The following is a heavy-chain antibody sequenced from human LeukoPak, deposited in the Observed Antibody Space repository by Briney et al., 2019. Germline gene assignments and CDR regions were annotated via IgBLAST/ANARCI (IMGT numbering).Heavy chain of an antibody. CDR1: GGTFSSYA. CDR3: ARDSTPSEYQLLWLHSSGWSA. J-gene: IGHJ5*02. Sequence: ASVKVSCRVSGGTFSSYAISWVRQAPGQGLEWMGGIIPIFGTANYAQKFQGRVTITADESTSTAYTELSSLRSEDTAVYYCARDSTPSEYQLLWLHSSGWSAWGQGTLVTVSS. D-gene: IGHD2-2*01. V-gene: IGHV1-69*13. CDR2: IIPIFGTA.